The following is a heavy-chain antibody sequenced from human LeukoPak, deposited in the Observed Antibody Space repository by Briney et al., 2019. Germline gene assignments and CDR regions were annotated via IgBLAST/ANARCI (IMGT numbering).Heavy chain of an antibody. CDR2: ISGGGGST. CDR3: AKDGRGSWPLDFDY. D-gene: IGHD2-15*01. V-gene: IGHV3-23*01. CDR1: GFTFSSYA. J-gene: IGHJ4*02. Sequence: GGSLRLSCAASGFTFSSYAMSWVRQPPGKGLEWVSAISGGGGSTYYADSVKGRFTISRDNSKNTLYPQMNSLRAEDTAVYYCAKDGRGSWPLDFDYWGQGTLVTVSS.